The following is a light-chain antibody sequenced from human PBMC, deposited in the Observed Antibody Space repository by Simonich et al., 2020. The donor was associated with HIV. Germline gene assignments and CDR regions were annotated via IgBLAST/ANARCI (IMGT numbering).Light chain of an antibody. V-gene: IGKV3-15*01. CDR2: GAS. CDR1: PRVSSN. Sequence: EIVMTQSPVTLSVSPGERATLPCRSSPRVSSNLAWDQQKPAQAPRLLISGASTRATGIPARLSGSGSGTELTLTISSLQPDDFATYYCQQYNTYPRTFGQGTKVEI. CDR3: QQYNTYPRT. J-gene: IGKJ1*01.